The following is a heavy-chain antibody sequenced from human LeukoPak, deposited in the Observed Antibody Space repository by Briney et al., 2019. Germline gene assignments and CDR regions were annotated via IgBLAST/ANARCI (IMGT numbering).Heavy chain of an antibody. D-gene: IGHD3-22*01. CDR3: AKDEFYFGVDSSGDN. V-gene: IGHV3-23*01. Sequence: GGSLRLSCAASGFTVSSNYMSWVRQAPGKGLEWVSAISGSGGSTYYADSVKGRFTISRDNSKNTLYLQMNSLRAEDTAVYYCAKDEFYFGVDSSGDNWGQGTLVTVSS. CDR1: GFTVSSNY. J-gene: IGHJ4*02. CDR2: ISGSGGST.